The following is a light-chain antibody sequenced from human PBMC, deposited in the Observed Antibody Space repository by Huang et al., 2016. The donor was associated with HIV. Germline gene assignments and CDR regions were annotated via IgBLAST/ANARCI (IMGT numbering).Light chain of an antibody. V-gene: IGKV1-39*01. CDR2: GAS. Sequence: DIQITPSPSSLSASVGERVNITCRASQTINRYLNWYQQRPGEAPKLLIHGASSLQSRVPSRFTGSGSVTDFTLTISSLQPEDSATYYCQQSARTPRTFGQGTKLEIK. CDR3: QQSARTPRT. J-gene: IGKJ2*01. CDR1: QTINRY.